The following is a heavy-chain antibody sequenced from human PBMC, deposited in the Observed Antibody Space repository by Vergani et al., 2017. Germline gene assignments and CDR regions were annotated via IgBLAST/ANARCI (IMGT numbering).Heavy chain of an antibody. CDR2: IIPIFGTA. D-gene: IGHD3-22*01. Sequence: QVQLVQSGAEVKKPGSSVKVSCKASGGTFSSYAISWVRQAPGQGLEWMGGIIPIFGTANYAQKFQGRVTITADESTSTAYMELSSLRSEDTAVYYCARDEGTFGGGIVVVDAFDIWGQGTMVTVSS. CDR3: ARDEGTFGGGIVVVDAFDI. V-gene: IGHV1-69*01. CDR1: GGTFSSYA. J-gene: IGHJ3*02.